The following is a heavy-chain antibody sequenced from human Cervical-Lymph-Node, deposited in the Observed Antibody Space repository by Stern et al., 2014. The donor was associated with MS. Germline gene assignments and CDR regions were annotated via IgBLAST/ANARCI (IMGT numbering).Heavy chain of an antibody. CDR1: GFTFRSYH. CDR2: ISSSTRNI. CDR3: ARGGPDYGDQGRYAEH. D-gene: IGHD4-17*01. V-gene: IGHV3-48*04. J-gene: IGHJ1*01. Sequence: EVQLVESGGGLRQPGGSLRLSCAASGFTFRSYHMNWVRQAPGKGLEWLSFISSSTRNIFYADSVKGRFTISRDNAKNSLYLQMSSLRAEDTAVYYCARGGPDYGDQGRYAEHWGQGILVTVSS.